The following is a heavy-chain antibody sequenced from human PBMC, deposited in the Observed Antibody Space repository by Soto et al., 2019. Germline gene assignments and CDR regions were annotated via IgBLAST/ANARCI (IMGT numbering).Heavy chain of an antibody. CDR2: IHYSGST. D-gene: IGHD3-3*01. J-gene: IGHJ4*02. CDR1: GGSISSGGYY. Sequence: QVQLQESGPGLVKPSQTLSLTCTVSGGSISSGGYYWSWIRQHPGKGLEWIGYIHYSGSTYYNPCLESRFNISVDTSKNQFSLELSSVTAADTAVYYCARGKPLYYDFWSGFDYFDYWGQGTLVTVSS. V-gene: IGHV4-31*03. CDR3: ARGKPLYYDFWSGFDYFDY.